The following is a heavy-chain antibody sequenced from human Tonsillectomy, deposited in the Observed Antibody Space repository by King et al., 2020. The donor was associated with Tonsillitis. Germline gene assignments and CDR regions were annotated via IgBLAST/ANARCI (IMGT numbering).Heavy chain of an antibody. CDR1: GGSISSSSYY. CDR3: ARQGGERAAPWWFDP. D-gene: IGHD6-6*01. J-gene: IGHJ5*02. Sequence: QLQESGPGLVKPSETLSLTCTVSGGSISSSSYYWGWIRQPPGKGLEWIGSIYYSGSTYYNPSLKSRVTISVDTSKNQFSLKLSSVTAADTAVYYCARQGGERAAPWWFDPWGQGTLVTVSS. CDR2: IYYSGST. V-gene: IGHV4-39*01.